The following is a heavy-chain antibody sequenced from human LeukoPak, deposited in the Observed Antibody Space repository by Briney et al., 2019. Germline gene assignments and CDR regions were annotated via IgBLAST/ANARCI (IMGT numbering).Heavy chain of an antibody. CDR3: ATVAIVFDN. Sequence: GASVRVSCKVSGSTLSKISIDWVRQAPGKGPEWMGSVGHEDGTTIHAQKFQGRFNMTVDTATDTAYMEMSSLMSEDTAIYYCATVAIVFDNWGQGTLVTVPS. J-gene: IGHJ4*02. CDR1: GSTLSKIS. V-gene: IGHV1-24*01. CDR2: VGHEDGTT. D-gene: IGHD2/OR15-2a*01.